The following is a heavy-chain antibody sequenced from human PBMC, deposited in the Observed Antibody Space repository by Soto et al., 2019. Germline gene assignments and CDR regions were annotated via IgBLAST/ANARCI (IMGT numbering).Heavy chain of an antibody. CDR2: IDYSGST. V-gene: IGHV4-30-4*01. J-gene: IGHJ4*02. Sequence: QVQLQESGPGLVKPSQTLSLTCTVSGGSISSGDYYWSWIRQPPGKGLEWIGYIDYSGSTYYNPSLKSRVTISVDTSKNQFSLKLSSVTAADTAVYDCARALSVVRGVIPNWGQGTLVTVSS. CDR3: ARALSVVRGVIPN. CDR1: GGSISSGDYY. D-gene: IGHD3-10*01.